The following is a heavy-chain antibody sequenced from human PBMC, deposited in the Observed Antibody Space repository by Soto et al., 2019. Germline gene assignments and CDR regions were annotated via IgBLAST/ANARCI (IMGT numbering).Heavy chain of an antibody. Sequence: PGGSLRLSCAASGFTFSSFSMSWVRQAPGQGLEWVATISGSGSSTYYADSVKGLFTVSRDNSRNNLYLQMHGLRAEDTAVYYCAIERYERGWQVYPFVSWGQGALVTVSS. CDR1: GFTFSSFS. D-gene: IGHD6-19*01. CDR2: ISGSGSST. J-gene: IGHJ5*02. CDR3: AIERYERGWQVYPFVS. V-gene: IGHV3-23*01.